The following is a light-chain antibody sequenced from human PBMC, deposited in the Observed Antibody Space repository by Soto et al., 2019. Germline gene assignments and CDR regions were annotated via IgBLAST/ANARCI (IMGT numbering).Light chain of an antibody. Sequence: QSVLTQPASVSGSPGQSITISCAGTSSDVGGYNYVSWYQQLPGKAPRLIISDVNKRPSGVSDRFSGSKSGNTASLTISGLQAEDEADYYCASFTRSVTVVFGGGTKLTVL. CDR3: ASFTRSVTVV. CDR2: DVN. J-gene: IGLJ2*01. V-gene: IGLV2-14*03. CDR1: SSDVGGYNY.